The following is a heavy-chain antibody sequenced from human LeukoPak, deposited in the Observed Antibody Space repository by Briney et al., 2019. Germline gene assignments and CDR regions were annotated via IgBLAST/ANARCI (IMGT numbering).Heavy chain of an antibody. V-gene: IGHV3-48*03. J-gene: IGHJ4*02. CDR2: IGSSGSTM. CDR1: GFTFSSYE. Sequence: VGSLRLSCAASGFTFSSYEMNWVRQAPGKGLEWVSYIGSSGSTMCYADSVKGRFTISRDNAKNSLYLQMNSLRVEDTAVYYCVGPRPSTTGENNWGQGILVTVSS. D-gene: IGHD7-27*01. CDR3: VGPRPSTTGENN.